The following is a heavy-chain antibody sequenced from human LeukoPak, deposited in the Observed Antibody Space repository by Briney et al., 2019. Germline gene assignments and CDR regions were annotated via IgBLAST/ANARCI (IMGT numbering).Heavy chain of an antibody. CDR1: GGTFSSYA. CDR3: ARGRVRGVPRIFDY. V-gene: IGHV1-69*01. CDR2: IIPIFGTA. J-gene: IGHJ4*02. D-gene: IGHD3-3*02. Sequence: GASVKVSCKASGGTFSSYAISWVRQAPGQGLEWMGGIIPIFGTANYAQKFQGRVTITADESTSTAYMELSSLRSEDTAVYYCARGRVRGVPRIFDYWGQGTLVTVSS.